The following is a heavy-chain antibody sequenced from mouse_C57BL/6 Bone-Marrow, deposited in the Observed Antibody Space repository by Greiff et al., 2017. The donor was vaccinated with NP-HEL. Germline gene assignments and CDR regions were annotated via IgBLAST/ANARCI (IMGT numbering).Heavy chain of an antibody. CDR2: IDPSDSYT. J-gene: IGHJ2*01. CDR1: GYTFTSYW. D-gene: IGHD2-2*01. V-gene: IGHV1-69*01. CDR3: ASPMVTYFDY. Sequence: VQLQQPGAELVMPGASVKLSCKASGYTFTSYWMHWVKQRPGQGLEWIGEIDPSDSYTNYNQKFKGKSTLTVDKSSSTAYMQLSSLTSEDSAVYYCASPMVTYFDYWGQGTTLTVSS.